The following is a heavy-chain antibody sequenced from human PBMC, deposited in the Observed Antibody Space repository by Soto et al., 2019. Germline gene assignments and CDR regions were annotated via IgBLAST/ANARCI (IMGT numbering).Heavy chain of an antibody. J-gene: IGHJ5*02. CDR1: GFSLTTSGVA. V-gene: IGHV2-5*02. CDR2: IYWDDDK. Sequence: QITLKESGPTLVKPTQTLTLTCSFSGFSLTTSGVAVCWIRQPPGQALEWLALIYWDDDKRYSPSLKSRLTITKDTSKNQVVLTMTNMDPVDTATDYGAHSNVLPPRFAPWGQGTLVTVSS. D-gene: IGHD2-15*01. CDR3: AHSNVLPPRFAP.